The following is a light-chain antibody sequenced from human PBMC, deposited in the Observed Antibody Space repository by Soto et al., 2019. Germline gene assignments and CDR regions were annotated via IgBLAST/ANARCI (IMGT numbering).Light chain of an antibody. J-gene: IGKJ5*01. Sequence: EIVLTQSPGTLSLSPGERATLSCRASQSVSSSYLAWYQQEPGQPPRLLIYGASSRATGIPDRFSGSGSGTDFTLTISSLEPEDFAVYYCQQRSDWSITFGQGTRLEIK. CDR1: QSVSSSY. CDR3: QQRSDWSIT. V-gene: IGKV3D-20*02. CDR2: GAS.